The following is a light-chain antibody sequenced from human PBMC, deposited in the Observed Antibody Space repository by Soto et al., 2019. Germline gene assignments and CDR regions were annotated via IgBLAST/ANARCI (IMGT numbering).Light chain of an antibody. Sequence: VLTQSPGTLSLAPGERATISCRASQTISSSYLAWYQHKPGHAPRLLIYGASSRATGIPHRFSGSGSGTDFTLTISRLEPEDCGVYYWQQYGGSPPYTFGQGTRLEIK. CDR3: QQYGGSPPYT. CDR1: QTISSSY. CDR2: GAS. J-gene: IGKJ2*01. V-gene: IGKV3-20*01.